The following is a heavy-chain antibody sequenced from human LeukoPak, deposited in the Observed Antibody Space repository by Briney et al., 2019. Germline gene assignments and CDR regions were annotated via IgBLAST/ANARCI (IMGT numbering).Heavy chain of an antibody. CDR3: ARSLATTGYWYFDL. D-gene: IGHD4-17*01. J-gene: IGHJ2*01. CDR1: GYSISSNNW. Sequence: SDTLSLICAVSGYSISSNNWWGWIRQPPGKGLEWIGYIYYSGSTYYNPSLKSRVTMSVDTSKNQFSLKLSSVTAVDTALYYCARSLATTGYWYFDLWGRGTLVTVSS. CDR2: IYYSGST. V-gene: IGHV4-28*01.